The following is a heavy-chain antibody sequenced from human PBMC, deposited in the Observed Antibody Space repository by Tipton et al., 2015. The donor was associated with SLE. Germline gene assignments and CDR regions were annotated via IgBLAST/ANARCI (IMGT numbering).Heavy chain of an antibody. V-gene: IGHV4-30-4*01. D-gene: IGHD3-16*01. CDR2: IYYSGST. CDR1: RGSISSGDYY. CDR3: AIPRTSYDAFDI. J-gene: IGHJ3*02. Sequence: TLSLTCTVSRGSISSGDYYWSWIRQPPGKGLEWIGYIYYSGSTYYNPSLKSRVTISVDTSKNQFSLKLSSVTAADTAVYYCAIPRTSYDAFDIWGQGTMVTVSS.